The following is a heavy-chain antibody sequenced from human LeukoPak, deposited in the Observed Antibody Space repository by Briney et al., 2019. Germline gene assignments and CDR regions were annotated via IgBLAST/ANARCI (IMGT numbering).Heavy chain of an antibody. CDR2: MNPNSGNT. D-gene: IGHD3-10*01. CDR1: GYTFSSYD. V-gene: IGHV1-8*01. CDR3: ARKFLGSRGYYFDY. Sequence: ASVKVSGKASGYTFSSYDINWVRQATGQGLEWMGWMNPNSGNTGYAQKFQGRVNMTRNTSISTAYMELSSLRSEDTAVYYCARKFLGSRGYYFDYWGQGTLVTVPS. J-gene: IGHJ4*02.